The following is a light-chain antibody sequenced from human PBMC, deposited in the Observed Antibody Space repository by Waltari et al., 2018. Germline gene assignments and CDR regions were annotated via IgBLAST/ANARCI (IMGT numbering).Light chain of an antibody. J-gene: IGKJ1*01. CDR1: QSISTW. V-gene: IGKV1-5*03. CDR3: QQYKSYFRT. Sequence: DIKMTQSPSTLSASVGDRVTITCRASQSISTWLAWYQQKPGKAPKLLIYKASSLESGVPSRFGGSGSGTEFTLTISSLQPDDFATYYCQQYKSYFRTFGQGTKVEIK. CDR2: KAS.